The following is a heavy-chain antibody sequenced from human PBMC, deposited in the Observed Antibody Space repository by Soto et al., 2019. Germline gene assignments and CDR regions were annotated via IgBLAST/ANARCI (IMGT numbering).Heavy chain of an antibody. D-gene: IGHD5-12*01. V-gene: IGHV3-66*01. Sequence: GGSLRLSCAASGFTVSSNYMSWVRQAPGKGLEWVSVIYSGGSTYYADSVKGRFTISRDNSKNTLYLQMNSLRAEDTAVYYCARVPFDYPYYFDYWGQGTLVTVSS. J-gene: IGHJ4*02. CDR2: IYSGGST. CDR3: ARVPFDYPYYFDY. CDR1: GFTVSSNY.